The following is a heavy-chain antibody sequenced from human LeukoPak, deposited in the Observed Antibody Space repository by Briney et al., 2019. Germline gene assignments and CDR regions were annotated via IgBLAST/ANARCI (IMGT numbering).Heavy chain of an antibody. D-gene: IGHD3-22*01. CDR3: AKVAYYYDSSGFHYFDY. J-gene: IGHJ4*02. V-gene: IGHV3-23*01. CDR2: ISGSGGST. CDR1: GFTFSSYA. Sequence: GGSLRLSCAASGFTFSSYAMSWVRQAPGKGLEWVSAISGSGGSTYYADSVKGRFTISRDNSKNTLYLQMNSLRAEDTAVYYCAKVAYYYDSSGFHYFDYWGQGTLVTVSS.